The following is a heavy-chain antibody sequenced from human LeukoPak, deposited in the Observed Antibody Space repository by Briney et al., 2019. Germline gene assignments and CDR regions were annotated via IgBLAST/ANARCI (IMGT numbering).Heavy chain of an antibody. CDR2: IYYSGST. CDR3: ARLGVGATTDY. D-gene: IGHD1-26*01. J-gene: IGHJ4*02. CDR1: GGSISSSIYY. Sequence: SETLSLTCTVSGGSISSSIYYWGWLRQPPGTGLEWIGSIYYSGSTYYNPSLKSRVTISVDTSKNQFSLRLGSVTAADTAVYYCARLGVGATTDYWGQGTLVTVSS. V-gene: IGHV4-39*01.